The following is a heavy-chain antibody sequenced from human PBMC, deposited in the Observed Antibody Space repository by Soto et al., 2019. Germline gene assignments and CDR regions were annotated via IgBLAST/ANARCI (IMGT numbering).Heavy chain of an antibody. Sequence: SSAASGFTFKESPMNWVRQAPGKGLEWVASISDTGASTWYAESVRGRLSISRDKSKNTLYLQMNSLRGEDTAVYYCAKGRGSGWAWYFDNWGQGTLVTVSS. CDR3: AKGRGSGWAWYFDN. CDR2: ISDTGAST. D-gene: IGHD6-19*01. CDR1: GFTFKESP. J-gene: IGHJ4*02. V-gene: IGHV3-23*01.